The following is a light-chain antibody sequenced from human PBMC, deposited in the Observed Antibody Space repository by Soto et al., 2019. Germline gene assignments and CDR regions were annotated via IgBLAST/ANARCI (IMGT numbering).Light chain of an antibody. CDR3: QAWDSSTAV. J-gene: IGLJ1*01. CDR2: QDS. V-gene: IGLV3-1*01. Sequence: SYELTQPPSVSVSPGQTASITCSGDKLGDKYACWYQQKPGRSPVLVIYQDSKRPSGIPERFSGSNSGNTATLTISGTQAMDEADYYCQAWDSSTAVFGTGTRSPS. CDR1: KLGDKY.